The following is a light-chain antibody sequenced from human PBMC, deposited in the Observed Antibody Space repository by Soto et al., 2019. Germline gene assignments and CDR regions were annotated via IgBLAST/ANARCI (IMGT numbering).Light chain of an antibody. CDR2: AAS. J-gene: IGKJ1*01. CDR3: QQSYSTPGT. V-gene: IGKV1-39*01. Sequence: DIQMTQSPSSLSASVGDRVTITCRASQSISSYLNWYQQKPGKAPKLLIYAASSLQSGVPSRFSDSASGTDFTLTINSLQPEDFATYYCQQSYSTPGTFGQGTNVEIK. CDR1: QSISSY.